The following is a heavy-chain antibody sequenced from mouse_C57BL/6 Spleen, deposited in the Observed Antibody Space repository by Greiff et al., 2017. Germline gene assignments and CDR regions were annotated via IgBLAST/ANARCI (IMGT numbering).Heavy chain of an antibody. Sequence: QVQLKESGSELRSPGSSVKLSCKDFDSEVFPIAYMSWVRQKPGHGFEWIGGILPSIGRTIYGEKFEDKATLDADTLSNTAYLELNSLTSEDSAIYYCARGGTGWYFDVWGTGTTVTVSS. CDR2: ILPSIGRT. J-gene: IGHJ1*03. CDR3: ARGGTGWYFDV. V-gene: IGHV15-2*01. D-gene: IGHD3-3*01. CDR1: DSEVFPIAY.